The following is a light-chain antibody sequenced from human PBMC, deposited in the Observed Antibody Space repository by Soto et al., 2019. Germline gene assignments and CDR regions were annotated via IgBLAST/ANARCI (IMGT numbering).Light chain of an antibody. CDR3: QQYNSYSPT. Sequence: DIQSTQSPSTLSASVGDRVTITCLSSQSVTNWLAWYQQKPGEAPKLLIYDASSLQSGVPSRFSGSGSGTEFTLTISSLQPDDFATYYCQQYNSYSPTFGQGTKV. CDR1: QSVTNW. V-gene: IGKV1-5*01. CDR2: DAS. J-gene: IGKJ1*01.